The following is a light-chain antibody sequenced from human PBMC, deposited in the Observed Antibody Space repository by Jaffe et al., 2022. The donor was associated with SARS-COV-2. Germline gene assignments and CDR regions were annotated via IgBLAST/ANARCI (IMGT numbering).Light chain of an antibody. CDR2: AAS. J-gene: IGKJ2*01. CDR1: QGINND. Sequence: DIQMTQSPSSVSASVGDRVTITCRASQGINNDLAWYQQQPGKAPKLLIFAASSLQSGVPSRFSGSGSETYFTLTISSLQPEDFATYYCQQANSFPYTFGQGTKLEIK. V-gene: IGKV1-12*01. CDR3: QQANSFPYT.